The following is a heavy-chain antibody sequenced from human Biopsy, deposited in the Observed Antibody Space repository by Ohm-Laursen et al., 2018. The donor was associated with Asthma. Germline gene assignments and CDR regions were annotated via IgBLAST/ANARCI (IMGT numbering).Heavy chain of an antibody. CDR1: GFTFRSYA. J-gene: IGHJ4*02. CDR2: GGSYYDGGLK. CDR3: ARNVMEWYLPAFDF. D-gene: IGHD3-3*01. Sequence: SLRLSCSASGFTFRSYAMHWVRQAPGKGLEWVAVGGSYYDGGLKYYADSVNGRFTVSRDDSKNTLYLQMNSLRPDDTAVYYCARNVMEWYLPAFDFWGQGTLVTVSS. V-gene: IGHV3-30-3*01.